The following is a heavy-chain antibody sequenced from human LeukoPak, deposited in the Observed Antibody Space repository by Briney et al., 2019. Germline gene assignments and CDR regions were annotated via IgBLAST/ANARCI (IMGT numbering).Heavy chain of an antibody. D-gene: IGHD4-11*01. J-gene: IGHJ6*02. Sequence: EASVKVSCKASGGTFSSYAISWVRQAPGQGLEWMGGIIPIFGTANYAQKFQGRVTITADESTSTAYMELSSLRSEDTAVYYCARDLSTVTTLGLVRELVQNYYYYGMDVWGQGTTVTVSS. CDR2: IIPIFGTA. CDR1: GGTFSSYA. V-gene: IGHV1-69*13. CDR3: ARDLSTVTTLGLVRELVQNYYYYGMDV.